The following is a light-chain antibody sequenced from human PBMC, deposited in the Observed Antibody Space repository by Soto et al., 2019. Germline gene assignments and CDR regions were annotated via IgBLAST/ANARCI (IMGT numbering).Light chain of an antibody. Sequence: QSVLTQPPSASGSPGQSVTISCTGTSSDVGGYNYVSWYQQHPGKAPKVMIYEVSKRPSGVPDRFSGSKSGNTASLTVSGLQAEDEADYYCAAWDDTLDAQVFGGGTKVTVL. CDR1: SSDVGGYNY. CDR3: AAWDDTLDAQV. CDR2: EVS. J-gene: IGLJ3*02. V-gene: IGLV2-8*01.